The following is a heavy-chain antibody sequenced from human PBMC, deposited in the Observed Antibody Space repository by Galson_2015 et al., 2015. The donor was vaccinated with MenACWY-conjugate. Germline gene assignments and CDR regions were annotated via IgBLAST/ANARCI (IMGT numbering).Heavy chain of an antibody. CDR3: ARDLGLYCSHNDCYSPY. CDR2: IKQALGEN. D-gene: IGHD2-15*01. J-gene: IGHJ4*02. V-gene: IGHV3-7*03. Sequence: SLRLRRPASEFAFDHSWQGWGAPGAAYGRGWQANIKQALGENYYVDAVRCRFTISRDNAKSSLFLQMNSLRAEDTAVYYCARDLGLYCSHNDCYSPYWGQGTLVTVSS. CDR1: EFAFDHSW.